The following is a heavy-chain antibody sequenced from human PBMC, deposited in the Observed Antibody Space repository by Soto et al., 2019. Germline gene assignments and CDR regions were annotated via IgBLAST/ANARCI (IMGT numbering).Heavy chain of an antibody. CDR2: IYPGDSEA. J-gene: IGHJ5*02. CDR3: ARGYCTTTICDPWFDP. V-gene: IGHV5-51*01. CDR1: GYAFTSYW. D-gene: IGHD2-8*01. Sequence: GQSLKISCQASGYAFTSYWIAAVRQMPGKGLEWMGIIYPGDSEARYSPSFQGQVTISADKSITTAYLQWSSLKASDTAMSFCARGYCTTTICDPWFDPWGQGTLVTVSS.